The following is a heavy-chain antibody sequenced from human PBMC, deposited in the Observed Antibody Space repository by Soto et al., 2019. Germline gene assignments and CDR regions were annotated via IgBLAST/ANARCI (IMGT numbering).Heavy chain of an antibody. Sequence: QVQLQQWGAGLLKPSETLSLTCAVYGGSFSGYYWSWIRQPPGKGLEWIGEINHSGSTNYNPSLKSRVTISVDTSKNQFSLKLSSVTAADTAVYYCARVTGYYGSGSYDDWGKGTLVNVSS. V-gene: IGHV4-34*01. J-gene: IGHJ4*02. CDR2: INHSGST. CDR1: GGSFSGYY. D-gene: IGHD3-10*01. CDR3: ARVTGYYGSGSYDD.